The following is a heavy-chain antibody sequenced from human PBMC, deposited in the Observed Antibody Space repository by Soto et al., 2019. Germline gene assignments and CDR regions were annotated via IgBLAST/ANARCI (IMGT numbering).Heavy chain of an antibody. J-gene: IGHJ4*02. CDR1: GGSINSGAYY. V-gene: IGHV4-30-4*01. Sequence: QVQLQESGPGLVKPLQTLSLTCTVSGGSINSGAYYWSWIRQPPGKGLEWIGYIYYSGSTYYNPSLKTRVAISVDMSQKQFSLKLSSVTAADTAVYYCVRVSLGGSSSWYIDYWGQGTLVTVSS. CDR2: IYYSGST. D-gene: IGHD6-13*01. CDR3: VRVSLGGSSSWYIDY.